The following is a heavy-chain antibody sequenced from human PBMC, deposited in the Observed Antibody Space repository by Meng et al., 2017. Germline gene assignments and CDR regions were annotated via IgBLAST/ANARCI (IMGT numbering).Heavy chain of an antibody. CDR1: GTSSTGTYL. V-gene: IGHV4-4*01. D-gene: IGHD2-2*01. Sequence: PGLVKPHHTLSLSSAGAGTSSTGTYLWRCLLLPPGKGLEWSVEATHTGSTYYTPSLHTRATLSLDLSNNHFSPRLFFVTAADTAVYCCARPQLSLLFDSWGQGALVTVSS. CDR3: ARPQLSLLFDS. J-gene: IGHJ4*02. CDR2: ATHTGST.